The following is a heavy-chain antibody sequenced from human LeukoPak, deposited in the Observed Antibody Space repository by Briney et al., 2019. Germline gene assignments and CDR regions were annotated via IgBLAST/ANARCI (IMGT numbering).Heavy chain of an antibody. D-gene: IGHD3-3*01. Sequence: TEGSLRLSCVASGFIFSSYWMSWVRQAPGKGLEWVANIKDDGNEQYYVDSVRGRFTIFRDNAKNSLYLQMNSLRVEDTAMYYCARDPYFDAFDMWGQGTMVTVSS. J-gene: IGHJ3*02. CDR3: ARDPYFDAFDM. CDR2: IKDDGNEQ. CDR1: GFIFSSYW. V-gene: IGHV3-7*01.